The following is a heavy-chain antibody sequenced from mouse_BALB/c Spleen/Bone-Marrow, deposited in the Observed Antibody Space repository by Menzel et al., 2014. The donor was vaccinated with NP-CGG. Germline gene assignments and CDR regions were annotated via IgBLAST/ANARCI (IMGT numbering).Heavy chain of an antibody. V-gene: IGHV7-3*02. CDR2: IRNKAYGYTT. J-gene: IGHJ4*01. CDR1: GLTFTDYY. Sequence: EVKEVESGGGLVHPGGSLRLSCTTSGLTFTDYYMSWVRQPPGKALEWLAFIRNKAYGYTTEYSASVRGRFTISRDNSQRILYLQIIHLRTQETATYYCARCPMDYWAQGTSVTVSS. CDR3: ARCPMDY.